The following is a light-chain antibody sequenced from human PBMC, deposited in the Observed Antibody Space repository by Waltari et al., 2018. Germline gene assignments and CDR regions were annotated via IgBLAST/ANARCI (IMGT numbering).Light chain of an antibody. Sequence: EIVLTQSPSTLSLSPGARATLSCRASQSVGRVLAWYQQKPGQAARLLIYHASIRATGIPDRCSGSGSGVDYSLTIGRLEPEDFAVYYCQKYVNTPATFGQGTKVEIK. J-gene: IGKJ1*01. CDR3: QKYVNTPAT. CDR2: HAS. CDR1: QSVGRV. V-gene: IGKV3-20*01.